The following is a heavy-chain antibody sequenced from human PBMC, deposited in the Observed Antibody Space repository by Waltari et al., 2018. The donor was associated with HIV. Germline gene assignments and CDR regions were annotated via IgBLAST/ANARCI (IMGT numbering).Heavy chain of an antibody. CDR3: AREGFGFDY. V-gene: IGHV1-2*02. J-gene: IGHJ4*02. Sequence: QVQLVQSGAEVKKPGASVKVSCKASGYTFSDYYTHWVRQAPGQGLEWMGWTDPNSGGTHYAQKCQGRVTMTRDTSTSTAYMALSRLRSDDTAVYYCAREGFGFDYWGQGTLVTVSS. D-gene: IGHD3-16*01. CDR2: TDPNSGGT. CDR1: GYTFSDYY.